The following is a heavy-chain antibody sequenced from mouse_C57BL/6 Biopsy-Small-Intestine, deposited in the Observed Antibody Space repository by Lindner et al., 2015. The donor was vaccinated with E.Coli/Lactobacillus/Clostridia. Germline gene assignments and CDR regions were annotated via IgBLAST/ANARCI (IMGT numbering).Heavy chain of an antibody. V-gene: IGHV1-81*01. Sequence: VQLQESGAELARPGASVKLSCKASGYTFTSYGISWVKQRTGQGLEWIGEIYPRSGNTYYNEKFKGKATLTADKYSSTAYMELRSLTSEDSAVYFCARSGYYSNHYFDYWGQGTTLTVSS. CDR3: ARSGYYSNHYFDY. CDR2: IYPRSGNT. J-gene: IGHJ2*01. D-gene: IGHD2-5*01. CDR1: GYTFTSYG.